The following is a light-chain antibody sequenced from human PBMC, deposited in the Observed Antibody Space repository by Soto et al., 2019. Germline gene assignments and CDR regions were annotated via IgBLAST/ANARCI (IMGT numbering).Light chain of an antibody. CDR1: SSNIGSNT. J-gene: IGLJ3*02. CDR2: KSN. Sequence: QSVLTQPPSASATPGKRVTISCSGSSSNIGSNTVNWYQQLPGTAPKLLIYKSNQRPSGVPDRFSGSKSGTSASLAISGLQSEDEADYYCAAWDDSLNGRAFGGGTKLTVL. V-gene: IGLV1-44*01. CDR3: AAWDDSLNGRA.